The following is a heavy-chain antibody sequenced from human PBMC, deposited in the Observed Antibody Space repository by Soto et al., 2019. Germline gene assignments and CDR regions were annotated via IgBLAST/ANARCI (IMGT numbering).Heavy chain of an antibody. CDR2: ISSSSSYT. CDR3: ARTIYGSGSPYDY. J-gene: IGHJ4*02. CDR1: GFPLSDYN. Sequence: GGSLRLSCAASGFPLSDYNMSWIRQAPGKGLEWVSYISSSSSYTNYADSVKGRFTISRDNAKNSLYLQMNSLRAEDTAVYYCARTIYGSGSPYDYWGQGTLVTVSS. V-gene: IGHV3-11*06. D-gene: IGHD3-10*01.